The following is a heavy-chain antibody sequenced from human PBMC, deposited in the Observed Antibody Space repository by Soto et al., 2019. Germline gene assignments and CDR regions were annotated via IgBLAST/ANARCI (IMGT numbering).Heavy chain of an antibody. J-gene: IGHJ6*02. CDR3: ARWGSKLVFNGMDV. Sequence: ASVKVSCKASGYTFTSYDINWVRQATGQGLELMGWMNPNSGNTGYAQKFQGRVTMTRNTSISTAYMELSSLRSEDTAVYYCARWGSKLVFNGMDVWGQGTTVTVSS. CDR2: MNPNSGNT. D-gene: IGHD6-13*01. V-gene: IGHV1-8*01. CDR1: GYTFTSYD.